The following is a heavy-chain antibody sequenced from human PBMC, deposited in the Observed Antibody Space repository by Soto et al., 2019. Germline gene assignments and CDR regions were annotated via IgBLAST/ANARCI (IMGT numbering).Heavy chain of an antibody. CDR3: ARGGGGDLKAFDI. J-gene: IGHJ3*02. Sequence: EVQLVESGGGLVKPGGSLRLSCAASGFTFSTYSMNWVRQAPGKGLEWASSISSSSSYIYYADSGKGRFTISRDNAKTSMYLQILSLRAESAAVYSCARGGGGDLKAFDIWGQGTMVTVSS. CDR2: ISSSSSYI. D-gene: IGHD3-16*01. V-gene: IGHV3-21*01. CDR1: GFTFSTYS.